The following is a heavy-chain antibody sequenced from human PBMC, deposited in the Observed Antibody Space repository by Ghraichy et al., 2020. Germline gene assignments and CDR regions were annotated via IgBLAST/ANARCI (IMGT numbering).Heavy chain of an antibody. J-gene: IGHJ4*02. Sequence: SVKVSCKASGGTFSSYAISWVRQAPGQGLELMGGIIPIFGTANYAQKFQGRVTIIADKSTSTAYMELSSLRSEDTAVYYCAGGLGYCSSTSCYAGFDYWGQGTLVTVSS. CDR1: GGTFSSYA. V-gene: IGHV1-69*06. CDR3: AGGLGYCSSTSCYAGFDY. CDR2: IIPIFGTA. D-gene: IGHD2-2*01.